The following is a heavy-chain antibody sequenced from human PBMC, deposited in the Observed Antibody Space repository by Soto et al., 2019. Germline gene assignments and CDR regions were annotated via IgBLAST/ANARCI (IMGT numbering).Heavy chain of an antibody. Sequence: EVQLLESGGGLVQPGGSLRLSCAASGFTFSSYAMSWVRQAPGKGLEWVSAISGSGGSTYYADSVKGRFTISRDNSKNTLYLQMNSLRAEDTAVYYCAKDTVSSSVVVVTATNAFDIWGQGTMVTVSS. V-gene: IGHV3-23*01. CDR2: ISGSGGST. CDR3: AKDTVSSSVVVVTATNAFDI. J-gene: IGHJ3*02. D-gene: IGHD2-21*02. CDR1: GFTFSSYA.